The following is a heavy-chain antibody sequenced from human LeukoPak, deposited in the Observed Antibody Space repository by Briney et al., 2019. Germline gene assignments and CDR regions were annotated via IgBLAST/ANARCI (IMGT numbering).Heavy chain of an antibody. CDR3: ASASYYYYMDV. Sequence: GESLRLSCAASGFTFSSYSMNCVRQAPRRGLEWVSSIISSSNYIYYADSVKGRFTISRDNAKNSLYLQMNSLRAEDTAVYYCASASYYYYMDVWGKGTTVTVSS. V-gene: IGHV3-21*01. J-gene: IGHJ6*03. CDR1: GFTFSSYS. CDR2: IISSSNYI.